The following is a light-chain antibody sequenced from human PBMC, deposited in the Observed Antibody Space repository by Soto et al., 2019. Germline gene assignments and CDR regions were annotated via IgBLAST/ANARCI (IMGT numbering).Light chain of an antibody. J-gene: IGKJ5*01. CDR2: AAS. CDR1: EDISTW. V-gene: IGKV1-12*01. CDR3: QQTYSISIT. Sequence: DIQTTQSPSSVSASVGDRVTITCGSSEDISTWLAWYQQKPGKAPKLLIYAASSLQSGVPSRFSGSGSGTDFTLTISSLKNEDFAVYDGQQTYSISITFGQGTRLEIK.